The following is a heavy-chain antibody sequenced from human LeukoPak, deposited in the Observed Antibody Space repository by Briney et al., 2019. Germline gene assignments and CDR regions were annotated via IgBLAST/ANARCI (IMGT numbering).Heavy chain of an antibody. D-gene: IGHD1-26*01. V-gene: IGHV4-59*08. J-gene: IGHJ4*02. CDR1: GGSISNYY. CDR2: IYKTGST. CDR3: ARHKPNEWELRGVFDY. Sequence: SETLSLTCTVSGGSISNYYWNWVRQPPGRGLEWIGYIYKTGSTNYNPSLKSRVTISVDTSKNQFSLKLSSVTAADTAVYYCARHKPNEWELRGVFDYWGQGTLVTVSS.